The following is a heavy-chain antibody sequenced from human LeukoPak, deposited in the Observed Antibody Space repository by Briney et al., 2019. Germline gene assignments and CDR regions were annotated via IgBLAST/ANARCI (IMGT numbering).Heavy chain of an antibody. J-gene: IGHJ4*02. Sequence: GSLRLSCAASGFTFSSYGMHWVRQAPGKGLEWVAVISYDGSNKYYADSVKGRFTISRDNSKNTLYLQMNSLRAEDTAVYYCAKDGLQFDYWGQGTLVTVSS. V-gene: IGHV3-30*18. CDR2: ISYDGSNK. CDR3: AKDGLQFDY. CDR1: GFTFSSYG.